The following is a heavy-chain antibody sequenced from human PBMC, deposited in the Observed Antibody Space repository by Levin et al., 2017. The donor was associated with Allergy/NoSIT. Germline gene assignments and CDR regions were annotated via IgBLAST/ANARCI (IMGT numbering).Heavy chain of an antibody. CDR2: INPSGGST. CDR3: ARGLRDAAVAAVGAFDI. Sequence: RASVKVSCKASGYTFTSYYMHWVRQAPGQGLEWMGIINPSGGSTSYAQKFQGRVTMTRDTSTSTVYMELSSLRSEDTAVYYCARGLRDAAVAAVGAFDIWGQGTMVTVSS. V-gene: IGHV1-46*01. D-gene: IGHD6-19*01. J-gene: IGHJ3*02. CDR1: GYTFTSYY.